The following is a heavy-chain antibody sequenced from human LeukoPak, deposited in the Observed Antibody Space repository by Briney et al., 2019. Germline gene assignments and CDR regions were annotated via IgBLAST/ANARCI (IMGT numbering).Heavy chain of an antibody. Sequence: GGSLRLSCAASGFTFTNHGMHWVRQAPGKGLEWVSGISWNSGGIGYADSVKGRFTISRDNAKNSLYLQMNSLRAEDTALYYCAKDKGAKGDAFDIWGQGTMVTVSS. J-gene: IGHJ3*02. CDR3: AKDKGAKGDAFDI. CDR2: ISWNSGGI. CDR1: GFTFTNHG. V-gene: IGHV3-9*01.